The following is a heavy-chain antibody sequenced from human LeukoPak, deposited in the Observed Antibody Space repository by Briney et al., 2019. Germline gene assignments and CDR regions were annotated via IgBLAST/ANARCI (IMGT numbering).Heavy chain of an antibody. V-gene: IGHV4-34*01. Sequence: SETLSLTCAVYGGSFSGYYWSWIRQPPGKGLEWIGEINHSGSTNYNPSLKSRVTISVDTSKNQFSLKLSSVTAADTAVYYCARVTGTTPTPYYYYMDAWGKGTTVTVSS. CDR1: GGSFSGYY. D-gene: IGHD1-7*01. J-gene: IGHJ6*03. CDR2: INHSGST. CDR3: ARVTGTTPTPYYYYMDA.